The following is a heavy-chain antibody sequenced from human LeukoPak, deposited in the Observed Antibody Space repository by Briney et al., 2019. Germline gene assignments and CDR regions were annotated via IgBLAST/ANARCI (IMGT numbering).Heavy chain of an antibody. J-gene: IGHJ6*02. V-gene: IGHV1-8*01. CDR1: GYTFTSYD. D-gene: IGHD4-17*01. CDR2: VNPNSGNT. Sequence: ASVKVSCKASGYTFTSYDINWVRQATGQGLEWMGWVNPNSGNTGYAQKFQGRVTMTRNTSISTAYMELSSLRSEDTAVYYCARGRDYGDYYYYGMDVWGQGTTVTVSS. CDR3: ARGRDYGDYYYYGMDV.